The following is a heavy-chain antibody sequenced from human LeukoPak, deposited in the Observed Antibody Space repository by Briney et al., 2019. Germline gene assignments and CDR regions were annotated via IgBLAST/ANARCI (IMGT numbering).Heavy chain of an antibody. CDR1: GSTVSSNY. Sequence: GGSLRLSCAASGSTVSSNYMSWVRQAPGKGLXXXXXIYSGGSTYYADSVKGRFTISRDNSKNTLYLQMNSLRAEDTAVYYCARSPPPYYYYYGMDVWGQGTTVTVSS. V-gene: IGHV3-53*01. CDR3: ARSPPPYYYYYGMDV. CDR2: IYSGGST. J-gene: IGHJ6*02.